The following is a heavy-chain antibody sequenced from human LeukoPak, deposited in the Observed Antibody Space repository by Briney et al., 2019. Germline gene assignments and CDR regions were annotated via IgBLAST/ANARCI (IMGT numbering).Heavy chain of an antibody. CDR3: ARVVGSITMIVVNRGGFYFDY. D-gene: IGHD3-22*01. CDR2: IYYSGST. CDR1: GGSISSYY. J-gene: IGHJ4*02. V-gene: IGHV4-59*01. Sequence: TPSETLSLTCTVSGGSISSYYWSWIRQPPGKGLEWVGYIYYSGSTNYNPSLKSRVTISVDTSKNQFSLKLSSVTAADTAVYYCARVVGSITMIVVNRGGFYFDYWGQGTLVTVSS.